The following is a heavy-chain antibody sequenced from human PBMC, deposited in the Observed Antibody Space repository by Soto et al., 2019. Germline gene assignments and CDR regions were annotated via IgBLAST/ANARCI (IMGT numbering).Heavy chain of an antibody. CDR1: GFTFSSYA. Sequence: GGSLRLSCAASGFTFSSYAMSWVRQAPGKGLEWVSAISGSGGSTYYADSVKGRFTISRDNSKNTLYLQMNSLRAEDTAVYYCAKWGGSGSYDDDYYYYGMDVWGQGTTVTVSS. D-gene: IGHD3-10*01. CDR2: ISGSGGST. CDR3: AKWGGSGSYDDDYYYYGMDV. V-gene: IGHV3-23*01. J-gene: IGHJ6*02.